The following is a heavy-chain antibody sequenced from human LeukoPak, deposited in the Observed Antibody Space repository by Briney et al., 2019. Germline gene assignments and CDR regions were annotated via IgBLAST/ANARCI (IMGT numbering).Heavy chain of an antibody. CDR3: ASSTRHYDILTGYPYYYYMDV. D-gene: IGHD3-9*01. J-gene: IGHJ6*03. CDR2: IIPIFGTA. Sequence: SVKVSCKASGYTFTGYYMHWVRQAPGQGLEWMGGIIPIFGTANYAQKFQGRVTITADESTSTAYMELSSLRSEDTAVYYCASSTRHYDILTGYPYYYYMDVWGKGTTVTVSS. CDR1: GYTFTGYY. V-gene: IGHV1-69*13.